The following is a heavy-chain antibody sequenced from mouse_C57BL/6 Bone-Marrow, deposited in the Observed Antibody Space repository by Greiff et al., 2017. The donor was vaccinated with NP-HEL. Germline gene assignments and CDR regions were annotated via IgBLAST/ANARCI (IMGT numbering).Heavy chain of an antibody. CDR1: GYTFTSYW. J-gene: IGHJ1*03. V-gene: IGHV1-69*01. CDR3: ARTRVYYDYGDWYFDV. D-gene: IGHD2-4*01. Sequence: VQLQQPGAELVMPGASVKLSCKASGYTFTSYWMHWVKQRPGQGLEWIGEIDPSDSYTNYNQKFKGKSTLTVDTSSSTAYMQLSSLTSEDSAVYYCARTRVYYDYGDWYFDVWGTGTTVTVAS. CDR2: IDPSDSYT.